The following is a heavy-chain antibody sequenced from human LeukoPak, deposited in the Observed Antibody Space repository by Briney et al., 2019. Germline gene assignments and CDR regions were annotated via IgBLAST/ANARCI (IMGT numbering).Heavy chain of an antibody. CDR3: AKHATTYYYGLDV. J-gene: IGHJ6*02. Sequence: GGSLRLSCAASGFTFSSYAMSWVRQAPGKGLEWFSGISGSGGTTYYADSVKGRFTISRDNSKNTVFLQMNSRRAEGTAKYYCAKHATTYYYGLDVWGQGTTVTVSS. D-gene: IGHD5-12*01. CDR2: ISGSGGTT. V-gene: IGHV3-23*01. CDR1: GFTFSSYA.